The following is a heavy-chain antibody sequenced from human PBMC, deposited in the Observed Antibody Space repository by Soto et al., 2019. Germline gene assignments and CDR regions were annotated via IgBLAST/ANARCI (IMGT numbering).Heavy chain of an antibody. J-gene: IGHJ6*02. Sequence: ERLCRTCPVSGGSISSYYWSGIRQPPGKGLEWIGYIYYSGSTNYNPSLKSRVTISVDTSKNQFSLKLSSVTAADTAVYYCARDQRYGKNYYYGMDVWGQGTKVTVS. CDR2: IYYSGST. D-gene: IGHD5-18*01. V-gene: IGHV4-59*01. CDR3: ARDQRYGKNYYYGMDV. CDR1: GGSISSYY.